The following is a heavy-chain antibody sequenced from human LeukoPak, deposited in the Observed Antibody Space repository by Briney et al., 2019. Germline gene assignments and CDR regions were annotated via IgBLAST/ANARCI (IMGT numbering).Heavy chain of an antibody. CDR3: ASMITMVRGVIEDY. D-gene: IGHD3-10*01. V-gene: IGHV4-59*08. Sequence: PETLSLTCTVSGGSISSYYWSWIRQPPGKGLEWIGYIYYSGSTNYNPSLKSRVTISVDTSKNQFSLKLSSVTAADTAVYYCASMITMVRGVIEDYWGQGTLVTVSS. J-gene: IGHJ4*02. CDR1: GGSISSYY. CDR2: IYYSGST.